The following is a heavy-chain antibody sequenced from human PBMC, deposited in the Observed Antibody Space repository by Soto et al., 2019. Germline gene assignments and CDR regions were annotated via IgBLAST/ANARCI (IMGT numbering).Heavy chain of an antibody. CDR1: GYTFTIYW. V-gene: IGHV5-51*01. CDR2: IYPSDSDT. D-gene: IGHD4-17*01. Sequence: PGESLKISCQVLGYTFTIYWIGWVRQMPGKGLEWMGIIYPSDSDTRYSPSFQGQVTISADQSINTAYLQWDSLKASDTAIYYCARAANTVADHFDLWGQGTPVTVSS. CDR3: ARAANTVADHFDL. J-gene: IGHJ4*02.